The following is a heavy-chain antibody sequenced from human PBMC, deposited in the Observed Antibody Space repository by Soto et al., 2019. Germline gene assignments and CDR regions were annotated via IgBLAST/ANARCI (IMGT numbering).Heavy chain of an antibody. CDR3: ASLAHIVGGHDYFLFS. CDR1: RFTVISNY. CDR2: IYSGGST. D-gene: IGHD5-12*01. V-gene: IGHV3-53*04. J-gene: IGHJ5*02. Sequence: EVQLVESGGGLVQPGGSLRLSCAPSRFTVISNYMSWVRHTPGKGLEWVSVIYSGGSTYYADSVKGRFTISRRNSKNTLYLQMNSLRADDTAVFFCASLAHIVGGHDYFLFSWGQGTLVTVSS.